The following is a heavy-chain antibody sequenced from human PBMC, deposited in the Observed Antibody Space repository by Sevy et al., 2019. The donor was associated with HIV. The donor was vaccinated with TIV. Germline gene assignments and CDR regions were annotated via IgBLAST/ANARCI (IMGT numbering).Heavy chain of an antibody. Sequence: GGSLRLSCIGSGFSFSYYGIHWVRQSPGKGLDWVALISHDGINENYADSVKGRFTISRDNSKNTVYLEMNSLRNEDTAIYFCANAYSGSYSHSYRYALDVWGQGTTVTVSS. J-gene: IGHJ6*02. CDR3: ANAYSGSYSHSYRYALDV. CDR2: ISHDGINE. V-gene: IGHV3-30*18. D-gene: IGHD1-26*01. CDR1: GFSFSYYG.